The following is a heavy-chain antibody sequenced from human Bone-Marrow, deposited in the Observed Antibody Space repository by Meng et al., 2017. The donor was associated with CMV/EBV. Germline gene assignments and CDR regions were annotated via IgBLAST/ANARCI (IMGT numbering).Heavy chain of an antibody. J-gene: IGHJ6*02. CDR2: INHSGST. CDR3: ARGYDFWSGYSATALGY. Sequence: SETLSLTCAVYGGSFSGYYWSWIRQPPGKGLEWIGEINHSGSTNYNPSLKSRVTISIDTSKNQFSLKLTSVTAADTAVYYCARGYDFWSGYSATALGYWGQGTTVTVSS. CDR1: GGSFSGYY. D-gene: IGHD3-3*01. V-gene: IGHV4-34*01.